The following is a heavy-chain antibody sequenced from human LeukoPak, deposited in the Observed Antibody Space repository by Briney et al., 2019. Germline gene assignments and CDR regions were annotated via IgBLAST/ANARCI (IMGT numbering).Heavy chain of an antibody. Sequence: ASVKVSCKASGYTFTDYYMHWVRQAPGQGLEWMGRINPNSGGTNYAQKFQGRVTMTRDTSISTAYMELSRLRSDDTAVYYCARDIYDFWSGFRRFDPWGQGTLVTVSS. CDR3: ARDIYDFWSGFRRFDP. D-gene: IGHD3-3*01. CDR1: GYTFTDYY. V-gene: IGHV1-2*06. CDR2: INPNSGGT. J-gene: IGHJ5*02.